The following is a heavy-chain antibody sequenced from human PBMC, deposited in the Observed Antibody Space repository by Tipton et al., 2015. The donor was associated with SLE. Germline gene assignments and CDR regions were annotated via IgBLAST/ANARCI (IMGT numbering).Heavy chain of an antibody. V-gene: IGHV4-34*01. D-gene: IGHD6-6*01. Sequence: TLSLTCTVSGGSISSYYWSWIRQPPGKGLEWIGEINHSGSTNYNPSLKSRVTISVDTSKNQFSLKLSSVTAADTAVYYCARWGAARYFDYWGQGTLVTVSS. CDR3: ARWGAARYFDY. J-gene: IGHJ4*02. CDR2: INHSGST. CDR1: GGSISSYY.